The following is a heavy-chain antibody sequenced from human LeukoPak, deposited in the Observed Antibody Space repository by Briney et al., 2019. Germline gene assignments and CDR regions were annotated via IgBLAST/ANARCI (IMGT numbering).Heavy chain of an antibody. Sequence: GGSLRLSRAASGFAFSSNAMSWVRQAPGKGLEWVSAISGSGDSTYYADSVKGRFTISRDNSKNTLYLQMNSLRAEDTAVYYCANFGCSSTSCLDYWGQGTLVTVSS. J-gene: IGHJ4*02. CDR2: ISGSGDST. CDR1: GFAFSSNA. V-gene: IGHV3-23*01. D-gene: IGHD2-2*01. CDR3: ANFGCSSTSCLDY.